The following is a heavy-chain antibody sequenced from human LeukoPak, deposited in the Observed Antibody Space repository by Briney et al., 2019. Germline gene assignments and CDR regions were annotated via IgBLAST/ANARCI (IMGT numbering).Heavy chain of an antibody. Sequence: GGSLRLSCAASGFTFSTYTTAWVRQAPGGGLEWVSGISGNGGRTYYADSVKGRFAISRDDSKSTLYLQMNSLRGEDTAVYYCAKDFGRNLGGPGYWGRGTLVTVSS. CDR3: AKDFGRNLGGPGY. D-gene: IGHD1-14*01. CDR2: ISGNGGRT. V-gene: IGHV3-23*01. J-gene: IGHJ4*02. CDR1: GFTFSTYT.